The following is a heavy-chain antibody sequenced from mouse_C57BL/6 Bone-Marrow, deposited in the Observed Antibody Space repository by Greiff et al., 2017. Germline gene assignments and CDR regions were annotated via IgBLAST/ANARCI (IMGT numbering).Heavy chain of an antibody. CDR1: GFNIKDDY. CDR3: TTWGWLLYYFDY. Sequence: VQLQQSGAELVRPGASVKLSCTASGFNIKDDYMHWVKQRPEQGLEWIGWIDPENGDTESASKFQGKATITADTSSNTAYLQLSSLTSEDTAVYYCTTWGWLLYYFDYWGQGTTLTVSS. D-gene: IGHD2-3*01. CDR2: IDPENGDT. V-gene: IGHV14-4*01. J-gene: IGHJ2*01.